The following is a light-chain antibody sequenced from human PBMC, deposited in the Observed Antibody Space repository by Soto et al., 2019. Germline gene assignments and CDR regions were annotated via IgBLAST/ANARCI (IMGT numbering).Light chain of an antibody. J-gene: IGLJ3*02. V-gene: IGLV2-14*01. CDR2: GVS. CDR1: SSDVGGYNY. CDR3: SSYRSGSVVL. Sequence: QSALTQPASVSGSPGQSITISCTGTSSDVGGYNYVSWYQQHPGKAPKLVIYGVSYRPSGVSGRFSGSKFQNTVSLTISGLQPEDEADYYCSSYRSGSVVLFGGGTKLTVL.